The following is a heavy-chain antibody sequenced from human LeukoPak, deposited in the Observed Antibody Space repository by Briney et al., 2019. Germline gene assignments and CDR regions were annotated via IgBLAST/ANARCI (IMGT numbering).Heavy chain of an antibody. CDR3: ARETGGYYRNFDY. V-gene: IGHV4-59*12. CDR2: IYYSGST. J-gene: IGHJ4*02. CDR1: GGSISSYY. Sequence: PSETLSLTCTVSGGSISSYYWSWIRQPPGKGLEWIGYIYYSGSTNYNPSLKSRVTISVDTSKNQFSLKLSSVTAADTAVYYCARETGGYYRNFDYWGQGTLVTVSS. D-gene: IGHD3-3*01.